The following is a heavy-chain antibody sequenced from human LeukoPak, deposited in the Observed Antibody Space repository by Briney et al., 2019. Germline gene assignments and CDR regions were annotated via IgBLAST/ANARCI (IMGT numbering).Heavy chain of an antibody. V-gene: IGHV3-23*01. D-gene: IGHD5-12*01. CDR2: ISGSGGST. J-gene: IGHJ4*02. CDR3: ARDGSVDLDYFDY. Sequence: PGGSLRLSCAASGFTFSSYAMSWVRQAPGKGLEWVSAISGSGGSTYYADSVKGRFTISRDNSKNTLYLQMNSLRAEDTAVYYCARDGSVDLDYFDYWGQGTLVTVSS. CDR1: GFTFSSYA.